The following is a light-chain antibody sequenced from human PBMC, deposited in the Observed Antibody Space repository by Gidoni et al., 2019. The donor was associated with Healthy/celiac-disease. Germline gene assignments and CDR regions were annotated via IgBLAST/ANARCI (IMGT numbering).Light chain of an antibody. V-gene: IGKV1-39*01. CDR1: QSISSY. CDR3: QQSYSTPFT. Sequence: DIQMTQSPSSLSASVGDRVTITSRASQSISSYLNWYQQKPGKAPKLLIYAASSLQSGVPSMFSGSGSGTDFTLTISSLQPEDFATYYCQQSYSTPFTFGPGTKVDIK. J-gene: IGKJ3*01. CDR2: AAS.